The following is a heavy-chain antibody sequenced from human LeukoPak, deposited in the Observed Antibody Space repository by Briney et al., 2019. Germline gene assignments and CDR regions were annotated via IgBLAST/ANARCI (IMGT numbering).Heavy chain of an antibody. D-gene: IGHD3-9*01. CDR1: GGSVRNEF. CDR2: IYTGTT. CDR3: ARGTEMTSFTGYYSFDY. J-gene: IGHJ4*02. Sequence: SETLSLTCTSAGGSVRNEFRSRFRQSPGKGMEWIGRIYTGTTYYNPSLESRATISVDTSNNRFSLKLTSLTAADTAVYYCARGTEMTSFTGYYSFDYWGRGSLVTVSS. V-gene: IGHV4-4*07.